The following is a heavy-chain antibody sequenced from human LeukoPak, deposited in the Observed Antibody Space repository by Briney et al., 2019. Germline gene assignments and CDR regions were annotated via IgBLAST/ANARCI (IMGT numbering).Heavy chain of an antibody. V-gene: IGHV1-8*01. CDR2: MNPHSGNT. D-gene: IGHD2-2*01. J-gene: IGHJ4*02. CDR3: VRGFRSDTSGRKFDC. CDR1: GYTFTTYD. Sequence: ASVKVSCKSSGYTFTTYDINWERQATGQGLEWMGWMNPHSGNTGFAQNFQGRVAMTRNTSIDTAYMELSSLRVEDTAVYYCVRGFRSDTSGRKFDCWGQGTLVTVSS.